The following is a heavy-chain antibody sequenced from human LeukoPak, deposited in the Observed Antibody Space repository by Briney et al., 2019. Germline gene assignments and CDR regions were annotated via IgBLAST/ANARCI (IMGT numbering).Heavy chain of an antibody. D-gene: IGHD4-17*01. V-gene: IGHV3-64*01. Sequence: GGSLRLSCAASGFTFSSYAMRWVRQAPGKGLEYVSAISSNGGSTYYANSVKGRFTISRDNSKNTLYLQMGSLRAEDMAVYYCARAPLYGDYDYYGMDVWGQGTTVTVSS. CDR1: GFTFSSYA. CDR2: ISSNGGST. CDR3: ARAPLYGDYDYYGMDV. J-gene: IGHJ6*02.